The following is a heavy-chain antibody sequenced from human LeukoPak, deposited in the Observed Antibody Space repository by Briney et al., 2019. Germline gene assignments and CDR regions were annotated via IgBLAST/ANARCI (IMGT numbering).Heavy chain of an antibody. D-gene: IGHD6-13*01. V-gene: IGHV4-39*01. CDR3: ASALQLVPTAFDY. CDR2: IYYSGST. CDR1: GGSISSSSYY. Sequence: SETLSLTCTVSGGSISSSSYYWGWIRQPPGRGLEWIGSIYYSGSTYYNPPLKSRVTISVDTSKNQFSLKLSSVTAADTAVYYCASALQLVPTAFDYWGQGTLVTVSS. J-gene: IGHJ4*02.